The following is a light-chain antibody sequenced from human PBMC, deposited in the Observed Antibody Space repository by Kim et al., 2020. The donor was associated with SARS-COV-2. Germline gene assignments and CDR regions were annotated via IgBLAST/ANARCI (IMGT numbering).Light chain of an antibody. Sequence: DIQMTQSPSSVSASVGDRVTITCRASQDISSWLVWYQQKPGSAPKLLVYAASSLQTGVPSRFSGSGSGTDFTLTISSLQPEDFAMYYCQQASSLPLTFGGGTKVEI. J-gene: IGKJ4*01. V-gene: IGKV1-12*01. CDR3: QQASSLPLT. CDR2: AAS. CDR1: QDISSW.